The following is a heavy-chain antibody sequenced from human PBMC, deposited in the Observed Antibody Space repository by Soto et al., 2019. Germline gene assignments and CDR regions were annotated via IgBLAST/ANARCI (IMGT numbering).Heavy chain of an antibody. CDR1: GGSISSSSYY. J-gene: IGHJ3*02. V-gene: IGHV4-39*01. CDR3: ARAGVYYYDSSGYYASDAFDI. D-gene: IGHD3-22*01. Sequence: PSETLSLTCTVSGGSISSSSYYWGWIRQPPGKGLEWIGSIYYSGSTYYNPSLKSRVTISVDTSKNQFSLKLSSVTAADTAVYYCARAGVYYYDSSGYYASDAFDICGQGTMVTVSS. CDR2: IYYSGST.